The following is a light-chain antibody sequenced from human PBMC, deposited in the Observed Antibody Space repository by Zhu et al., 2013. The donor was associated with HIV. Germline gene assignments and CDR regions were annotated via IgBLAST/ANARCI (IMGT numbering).Light chain of an antibody. CDR2: DAS. CDR1: QSISYY. Sequence: VLTQSPATLSLSPGETATLSCKASQSISYYLAWYQQKPGQAPRLLIYDASFRATGTPTRFSGSGSGTXLHSHHQQPTKPEEFCRFIYCQQYGRSPLTFGRRDRPWRSN. CDR3: QQYGRSPLT. V-gene: IGKV3-11*01. J-gene: IGKJ4*01.